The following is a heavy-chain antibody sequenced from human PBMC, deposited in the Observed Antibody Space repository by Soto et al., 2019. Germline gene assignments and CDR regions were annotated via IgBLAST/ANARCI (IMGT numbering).Heavy chain of an antibody. CDR1: GYSFTNYW. Sequence: GESLKISCQGSGYSFTNYWVGWVRQIPGRGLEWMGIIHPGDSDTRYSPFFQGQVTISADNSISTAYLQWSSLKASDTAMYYCARTESGYSYGFADVWGQGTTVTVSS. D-gene: IGHD5-18*01. J-gene: IGHJ6*02. CDR2: IHPGDSDT. CDR3: ARTESGYSYGFADV. V-gene: IGHV5-51*01.